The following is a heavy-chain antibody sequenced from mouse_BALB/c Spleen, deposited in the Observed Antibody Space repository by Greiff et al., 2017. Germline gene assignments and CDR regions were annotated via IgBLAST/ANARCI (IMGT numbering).Heavy chain of an antibody. D-gene: IGHD1-1*01. CDR2: IYPYNGGT. J-gene: IGHJ1*01. V-gene: IGHV1S29*02. Sequence: VQLQQSGPELVKPGASVKISCKASGYTFTDYNMHWVKQSHGKSLEWIGYIYPYNGGTGYNQKFKSKATLTVDNSSSTAYMELRSLTSEDSAVYYCARDYGSSYSFFDVWGAGTTVTVSS. CDR1: GYTFTDYN. CDR3: ARDYGSSYSFFDV.